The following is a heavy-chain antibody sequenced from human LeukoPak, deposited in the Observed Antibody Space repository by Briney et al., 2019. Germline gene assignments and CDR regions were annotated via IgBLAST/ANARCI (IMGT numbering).Heavy chain of an antibody. Sequence: GGSLRLSCAVSRFTFSNFWMSWVRQAPGKGLEWVANIKQDGSEKYYVDSVKGRFTISRDNARNSLYLEMNSLRVEDTAVYYCARDHNSGWYGLYWGQGTLVTVSS. D-gene: IGHD6-19*01. CDR1: RFTFSNFW. V-gene: IGHV3-7*04. CDR3: ARDHNSGWYGLY. CDR2: IKQDGSEK. J-gene: IGHJ4*02.